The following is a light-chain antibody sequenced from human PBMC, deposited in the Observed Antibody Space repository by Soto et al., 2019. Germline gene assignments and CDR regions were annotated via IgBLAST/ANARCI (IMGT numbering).Light chain of an antibody. CDR3: CSYAGSSTYV. J-gene: IGLJ1*01. CDR1: SSDVGGYKY. V-gene: IGLV2-14*01. Sequence: QSALTQPAPVSGSPGQSITISCSGTSSDVGGYKYVSWYQQHPGKAPKLMIYEVSNRPSGVSDRFSGSKSGNTASLTISGLQAEDEADYYCCSYAGSSTYVFGTGTKLTVL. CDR2: EVS.